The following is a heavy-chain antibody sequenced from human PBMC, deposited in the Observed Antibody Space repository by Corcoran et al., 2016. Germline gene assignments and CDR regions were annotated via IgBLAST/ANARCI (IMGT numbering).Heavy chain of an antibody. Sequence: QLQLQESGPGLVKPSETLSLTCTVSGGSISSSSYYWGWIRQPPGKGLEWIGSIYYSGSTYYNPSLKSRVTISVDTSKNQFSLKLSAVTAADTAVDYCARSYYYDFWSAPGGWFDPWGQGTLVTVSS. D-gene: IGHD3-3*01. CDR3: ARSYYYDFWSAPGGWFDP. V-gene: IGHV4-39*07. CDR1: GGSISSSSYY. CDR2: IYYSGST. J-gene: IGHJ5*02.